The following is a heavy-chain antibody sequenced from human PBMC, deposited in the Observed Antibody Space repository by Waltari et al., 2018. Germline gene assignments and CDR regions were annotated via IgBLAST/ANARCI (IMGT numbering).Heavy chain of an antibody. Sequence: QVQLQQWGAGRLNPSETLSVTCADSGGSFSGYYWSWISQPPGKGLEWSGEINHRGSNNCNPSPTRLVTISVDTSKNQFSLKLSSVTAADTAVYYWARGGSSSPFTDYWGQGTLVTVSS. CDR2: INHRGSN. D-gene: IGHD6-6*01. CDR1: GGSFSGYY. CDR3: ARGGSSSPFTDY. V-gene: IGHV4-34*01. J-gene: IGHJ4*02.